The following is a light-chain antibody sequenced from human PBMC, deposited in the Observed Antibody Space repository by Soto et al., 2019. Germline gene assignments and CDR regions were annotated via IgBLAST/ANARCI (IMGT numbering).Light chain of an antibody. CDR1: QSVSNNY. CDR3: QQYGSPRT. Sequence: EIVLTQSPGTLSLSPGERATLSCRASQSVSNNYLAWYQQKPGQAPRLLIYGASNRATGIPDRFSGSGSGTDFTLTISRLEPEDFAVYYCQQYGSPRTFGQGTTVDIK. CDR2: GAS. J-gene: IGKJ1*01. V-gene: IGKV3-20*01.